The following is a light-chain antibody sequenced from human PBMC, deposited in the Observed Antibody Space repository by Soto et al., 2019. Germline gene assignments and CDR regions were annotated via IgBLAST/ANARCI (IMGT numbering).Light chain of an antibody. CDR2: GVT. CDR1: ISDVCAYYS. V-gene: IGLV2-14*01. J-gene: IGLJ1*01. Sequence: QSPLTQPSSVCGSPGQSITISCSGTISDVCAYYSVSWYQHHPGKAPKLIIYGVTNRPSGVSNRFSGSKSGNKASLTISGLQAEDVADYHCSSYTSGSSHYVFGTGTTVTVL. CDR3: SSYTSGSSHYV.